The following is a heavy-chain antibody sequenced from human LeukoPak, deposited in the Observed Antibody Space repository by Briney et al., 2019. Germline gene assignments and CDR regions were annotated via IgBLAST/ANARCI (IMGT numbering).Heavy chain of an antibody. Sequence: SGTLSLSRTDSGGSISSYYWSWIRQPPGKGLEWIGYIYYSGSTNYNPSLKSRVTISVDTSKNQFFLKLSSVTAADTTVYYCARENVGWFDPWGQGTLVTVSS. V-gene: IGHV4-59*01. J-gene: IGHJ5*02. CDR3: ARENVGWFDP. CDR2: IYYSGST. CDR1: GGSISSYY. D-gene: IGHD2-15*01.